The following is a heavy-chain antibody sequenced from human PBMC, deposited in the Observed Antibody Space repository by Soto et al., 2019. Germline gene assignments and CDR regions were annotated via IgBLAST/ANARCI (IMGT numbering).Heavy chain of an antibody. D-gene: IGHD2-8*01. CDR2: INPGSRNT. V-gene: IGHV1-3*01. CDR3: ARGAVRPNRFAL. CDR1: GYTFTTYP. J-gene: IGHJ5*02. Sequence: QVQLAQSGAEVKKPGASVKVSCKASGYTFTTYPIHWVRQAPGQRPEWMGWINPGSRNTKYSQKFQGRVTISMNTAATTAYMAVSSLRFEASAVDYCARGAVRPNRFALSGQGTLVTVFS.